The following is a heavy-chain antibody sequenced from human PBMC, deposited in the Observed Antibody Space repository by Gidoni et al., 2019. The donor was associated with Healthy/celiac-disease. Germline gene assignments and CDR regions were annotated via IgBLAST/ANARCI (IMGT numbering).Heavy chain of an antibody. CDR1: GFTFSSYG. Sequence: QVQLVESGGGVVQPGRSLRLSCAASGFTFSSYGMHWVRQAPGKGLEWVAVISYDGSNKYYADSVKGRFTISRDNSKNTLYLQMNSLRAEDTAVYYCAKDFGWFGELQGNDYWGQGTLVTVSS. CDR2: ISYDGSNK. J-gene: IGHJ4*02. D-gene: IGHD3-10*01. CDR3: AKDFGWFGELQGNDY. V-gene: IGHV3-30*18.